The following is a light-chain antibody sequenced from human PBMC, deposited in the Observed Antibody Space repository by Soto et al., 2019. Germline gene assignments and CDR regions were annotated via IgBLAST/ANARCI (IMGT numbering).Light chain of an antibody. CDR2: GAS. J-gene: IGKJ1*01. Sequence: EIVLMQSPGTLSLSPGERATFSCRASQSVSSSYIAWYQQKRGQAPRRLIYGASIRATGIPDRFSGSGSGTDFTLTISRLEPEDFALYYCQQYHTSPLTFGQGTKVDIK. CDR1: QSVSSSY. V-gene: IGKV3-20*01. CDR3: QQYHTSPLT.